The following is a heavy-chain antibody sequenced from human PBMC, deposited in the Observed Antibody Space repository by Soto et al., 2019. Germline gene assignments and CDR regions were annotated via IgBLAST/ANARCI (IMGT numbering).Heavy chain of an antibody. Sequence: ASVKVSCKASGYTFTGYYMHWVRQAPGQGLEWMGWINPNSGGTNYAQKFQGRVTMTRDTSISTAYMELSRLRSDDTAVYYCARELGGYYGMDVWGQGTTVTVSS. CDR1: GYTFTGYY. D-gene: IGHD1-26*01. V-gene: IGHV1-2*02. CDR3: ARELGGYYGMDV. CDR2: INPNSGGT. J-gene: IGHJ6*02.